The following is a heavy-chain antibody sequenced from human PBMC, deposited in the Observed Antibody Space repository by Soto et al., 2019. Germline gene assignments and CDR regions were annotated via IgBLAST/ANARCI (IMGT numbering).Heavy chain of an antibody. V-gene: IGHV4-30-2*01. CDR2: IYHSGST. CDR3: XXXXXXXXTFDY. J-gene: IGHJ4*02. CDR1: GGSISSGGYS. Sequence: QLQLQESGSGLVKPSQTLSLTCAVSGGSISSGGYSWSWIRQPPGKGLEWIGYIYHSGSTYYNPSLKSRVXXXXXXXXXXXXXXXXXXXXXXXXXXXXXXXXXXXXTFDYWGQGTLVTVSS.